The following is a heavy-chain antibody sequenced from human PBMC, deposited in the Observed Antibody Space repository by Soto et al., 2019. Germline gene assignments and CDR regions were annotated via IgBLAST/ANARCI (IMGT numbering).Heavy chain of an antibody. J-gene: IGHJ3*02. CDR2: IYYSGST. CDR1: GGSISSSSYS. D-gene: IGHD4-17*01. Sequence: QLQLQESGPGLVQPSETLSLTFTLSGGSISSSSYSWGWIRQPPGKGLEWFGSIYYSGSTYYNRPLKCRVTITVDSSNNQFSRKLTSVTAADTAVYYCARPYYGYYHDAFDIWGQGTMVTDSS. CDR3: ARPYYGYYHDAFDI. V-gene: IGHV4-39*01.